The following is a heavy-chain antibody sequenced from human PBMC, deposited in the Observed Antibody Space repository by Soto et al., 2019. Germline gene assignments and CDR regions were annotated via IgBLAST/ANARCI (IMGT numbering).Heavy chain of an antibody. CDR2: ISWNSGSI. CDR1: GFTFDDYA. CDR3: AKDISVTAYYDYGMDV. J-gene: IGHJ6*02. V-gene: IGHV3-9*01. D-gene: IGHD4-4*01. Sequence: EVQLVESGGGLVQPGRSLRLSCAASGFTFDDYAMHWVRQAPGKGLEWVSGISWNSGSIGYADSVKGRFTISRDNTKNSLYLQMNSLRAEDTALYYGAKDISVTAYYDYGMDVWGQGTTVTVSS.